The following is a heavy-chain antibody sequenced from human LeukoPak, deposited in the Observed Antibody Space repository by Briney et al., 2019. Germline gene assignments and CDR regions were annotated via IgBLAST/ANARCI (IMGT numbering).Heavy chain of an antibody. Sequence: PGGSLRLSCAASGFTFSSYSMNWVRQAPGKGLQWVSSISSSSSYIYYADSVKGRFTISRDNAKNSLYLQMNSLRGEDTAVYYCARGDGATPPDAFDIWGQGTMVTVSS. CDR2: ISSSSSYI. D-gene: IGHD3-10*01. V-gene: IGHV3-21*01. CDR1: GFTFSSYS. CDR3: ARGDGATPPDAFDI. J-gene: IGHJ3*02.